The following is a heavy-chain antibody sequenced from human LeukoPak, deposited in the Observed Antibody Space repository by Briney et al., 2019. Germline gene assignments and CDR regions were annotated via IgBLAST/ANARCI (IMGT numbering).Heavy chain of an antibody. Sequence: PSETLSLTCGVSGYSITSGNYWGWIRQTPGKGLEWIGSISHSGNTYSNPSLKSRVSISLYMSKNQFSLELSSVTAADSAIYYCARLTNSASGSSYTGGFYYMDVWGKGSTVTVSS. CDR3: ARLTNSASGSSYTGGFYYMDV. CDR2: ISHSGNT. V-gene: IGHV4-38-2*01. D-gene: IGHD3-10*01. CDR1: GYSITSGNY. J-gene: IGHJ6*03.